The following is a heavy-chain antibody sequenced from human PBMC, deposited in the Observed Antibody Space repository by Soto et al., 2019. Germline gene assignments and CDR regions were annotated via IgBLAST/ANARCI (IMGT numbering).Heavy chain of an antibody. CDR3: ARGMTTVTTFDY. D-gene: IGHD4-17*01. Sequence: ESGSGLVKPSQTLSLTCAVSGGSISSGGYSCNWIRQPPGKGLEWIGYIYHSGSTYYNPSLKSRVTISVDRSKNQFSLKLSSVTAADTAVYYCARGMTTVTTFDYWGQGTLVTVSS. V-gene: IGHV4-30-2*01. CDR1: GGSISSGGYS. CDR2: IYHSGST. J-gene: IGHJ4*02.